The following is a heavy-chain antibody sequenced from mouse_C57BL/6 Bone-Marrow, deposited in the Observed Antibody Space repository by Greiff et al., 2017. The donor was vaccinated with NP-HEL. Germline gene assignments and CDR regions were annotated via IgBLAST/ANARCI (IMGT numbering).Heavy chain of an antibody. V-gene: IGHV1-64*01. Sequence: QVQLKQPGAELVKPGASVKLSCKASGYTFTSYWMHWVKQRPGQGLEWIGMIHPNSGSTNYNEKFKSKATLTVDKSSSTAYMPLNSLTSEDSAVYYCAREEEYDGYFDVWGTGTTVTVSS. CDR2: IHPNSGST. CDR1: GYTFTSYW. J-gene: IGHJ1*03. D-gene: IGHD2-14*01. CDR3: AREEEYDGYFDV.